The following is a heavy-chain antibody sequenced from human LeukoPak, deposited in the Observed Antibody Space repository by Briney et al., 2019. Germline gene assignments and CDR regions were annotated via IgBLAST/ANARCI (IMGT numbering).Heavy chain of an antibody. V-gene: IGHV1-69*13. J-gene: IGHJ4*02. D-gene: IGHD2-2*01. Sequence: ASVKVSCKASGGTFSSYAISWVRQAPGQGLEWIGGIIPIFGTANYAQKFQGRVTITADESTSTAYMELSSLRSEDTAVYYCARDGGYCSSTSCYVPRYWGQGTLVTVSS. CDR2: IIPIFGTA. CDR1: GGTFSSYA. CDR3: ARDGGYCSSTSCYVPRY.